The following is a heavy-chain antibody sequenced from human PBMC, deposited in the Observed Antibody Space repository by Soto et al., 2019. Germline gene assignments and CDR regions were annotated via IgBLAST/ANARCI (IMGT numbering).Heavy chain of an antibody. CDR2: ISGSGGSS. J-gene: IGHJ6*02. D-gene: IGHD6-13*01. Sequence: PGGSLRLSCAASGFAFSTYAMTWVRQAPGKGLEWVSVISGSGGSSYYAASVKGRFTISRDNSKNTLYLQMNGLRAEDTALYYCAKVTKRAAAGRYEYYKYGMDVWGHGTTVTVSS. CDR1: GFAFSTYA. CDR3: AKVTKRAAAGRYEYYKYGMDV. V-gene: IGHV3-23*01.